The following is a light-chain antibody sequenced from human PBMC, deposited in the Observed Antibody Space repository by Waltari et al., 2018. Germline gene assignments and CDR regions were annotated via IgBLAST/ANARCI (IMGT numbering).Light chain of an antibody. CDR3: QQYYGSPFT. V-gene: IGKV4-1*01. J-gene: IGKJ4*01. CDR1: RSVFYSPNNKNS. CDR2: WAS. Sequence: DIVMTQFPDYLAVFLGERATINCKSSRSVFYSPNNKNSLPWYQQKPGQPPKLLIYWASARESGVPDRFSCSGSVTDFTLTIDILQAEDVALYYCQQYYGSPFTFGGGTKVEIK.